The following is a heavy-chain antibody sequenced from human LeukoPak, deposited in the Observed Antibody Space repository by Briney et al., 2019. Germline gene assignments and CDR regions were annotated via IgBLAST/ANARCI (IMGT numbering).Heavy chain of an antibody. D-gene: IGHD2-15*01. CDR1: GGTFSSYA. Sequence: ASVKVSCKASGGTFSSYAISWVRQAPGQGLEWMGRIIPILGIANYAQKFQGRVTITADKSTSTAYMELSSLRSEDTAVYYCASVGYCSGGSCYSFNYYYYGMDVWGQGTTVTVSS. CDR2: IIPILGIA. V-gene: IGHV1-69*04. CDR3: ASVGYCSGGSCYSFNYYYYGMDV. J-gene: IGHJ6*02.